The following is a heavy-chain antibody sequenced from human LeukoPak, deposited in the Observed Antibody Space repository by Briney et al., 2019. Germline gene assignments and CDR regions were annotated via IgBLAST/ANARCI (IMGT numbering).Heavy chain of an antibody. CDR1: GGSFSGYY. CDR2: INHSGST. CDR3: ARGRLYYYDSSGYYYVIGLVYYFDY. V-gene: IGHV4-34*01. J-gene: IGHJ4*02. Sequence: SETLSLTCAVYGGSFSGYYWSWIRQPPGKGLEWIGEINHSGSTNYNPSLKSRVTISVDTSKNQFSLKLSSVTAADTAVYYCARGRLYYYDSSGYYYVIGLVYYFDYWGQGTLVTVSS. D-gene: IGHD3-22*01.